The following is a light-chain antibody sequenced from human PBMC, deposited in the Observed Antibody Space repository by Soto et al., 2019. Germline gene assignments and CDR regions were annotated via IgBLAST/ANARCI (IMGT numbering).Light chain of an antibody. V-gene: IGKV3-20*01. Sequence: IVLTQSPGTLSFSPWERATLSCRASQTGSNSYLAWYQHKSGQAPRLLIYGVYTRASGIPDRFSGSGSGTEFTLTITRLEPEDSAVYFCQHYGYSQWTFGQGTKVDI. CDR3: QHYGYSQWT. J-gene: IGKJ1*01. CDR2: GVY. CDR1: QTGSNSY.